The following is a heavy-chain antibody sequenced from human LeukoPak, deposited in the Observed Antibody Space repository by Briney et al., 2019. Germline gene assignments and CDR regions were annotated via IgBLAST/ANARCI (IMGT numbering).Heavy chain of an antibody. D-gene: IGHD3-9*01. CDR2: ITWNSDDM. CDR1: GFTFYGYG. Sequence: GRSLRLSCAASGFTFYGYGMYWVRQAPGKGLEWVSGITWNSDDMAYADSVKGRFTISRDNAKNCLYLQMNSLRVEDTALYYCTKVTDWRTGFDYWGQGTLVTVSS. V-gene: IGHV3-9*01. CDR3: TKVTDWRTGFDY. J-gene: IGHJ4*02.